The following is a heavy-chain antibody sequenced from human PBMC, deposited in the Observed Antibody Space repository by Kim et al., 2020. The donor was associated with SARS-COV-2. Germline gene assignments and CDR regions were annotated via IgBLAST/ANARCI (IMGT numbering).Heavy chain of an antibody. J-gene: IGHJ4*02. CDR3: ASDYYYGSGRVFDY. Sequence: NPSLKSRVTISVDTSKNQFSRKLSSATAADTAVYYCASDYYYGSGRVFDYWGQGTLVTVSS. D-gene: IGHD3-10*01. V-gene: IGHV4-30-2*04.